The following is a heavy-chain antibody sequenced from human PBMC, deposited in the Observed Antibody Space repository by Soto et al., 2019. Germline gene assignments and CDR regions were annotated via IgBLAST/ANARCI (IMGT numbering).Heavy chain of an antibody. CDR3: ARAKTDRTYYYGSGSYYGNDY. Sequence: QVQLVQSGAEVQKPGSSVKVSCKASGGTFSSYAISWVRQAPGQGLEWMGGIIPIFGTANYAQKFQGRVTITADESTSTAYMELSSLRSEDTAVYYCARAKTDRTYYYGSGSYYGNDYWGQGTLVTVSS. D-gene: IGHD3-10*01. CDR1: GGTFSSYA. V-gene: IGHV1-69*01. J-gene: IGHJ4*02. CDR2: IIPIFGTA.